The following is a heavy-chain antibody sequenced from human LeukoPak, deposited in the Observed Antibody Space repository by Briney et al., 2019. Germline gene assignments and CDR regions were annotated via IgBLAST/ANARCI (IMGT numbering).Heavy chain of an antibody. Sequence: PVGSLKLSCTASGFTFSSHWMNWVRQAPGQRLEWVANIKQDGSEKYYVQSVKGRVTITRDNATNSLYLEMNSLRAEDTAVYYCSTGPDDYGQGLPSAFDIWGQGTMVTVSS. V-gene: IGHV3-7*03. CDR3: STGPDDYGQGLPSAFDI. D-gene: IGHD4-17*01. CDR1: GFTFSSHW. J-gene: IGHJ3*02. CDR2: IKQDGSEK.